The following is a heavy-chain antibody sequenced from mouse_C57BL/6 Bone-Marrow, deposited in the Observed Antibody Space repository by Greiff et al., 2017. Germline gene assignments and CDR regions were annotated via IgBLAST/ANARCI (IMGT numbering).Heavy chain of an antibody. CDR2: IYPRDGST. J-gene: IGHJ4*01. Sequence: QVQLQESDAELVKPGASVKISCKVSGYTFTDHTIHWMKQKPEQGLEWIGYIYPRDGSTKYNEKFKGKATLTADKSSSTAYMQLNSLTSEDSAVYYCARKGWGYAMDYWGQGTSVTVSA. CDR3: ARKGWGYAMDY. V-gene: IGHV1-78*01. D-gene: IGHD3-3*01. CDR1: GYTFTDHT.